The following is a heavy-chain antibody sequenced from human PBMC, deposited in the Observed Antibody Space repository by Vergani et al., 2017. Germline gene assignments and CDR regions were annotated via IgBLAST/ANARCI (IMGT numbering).Heavy chain of an antibody. J-gene: IGHJ6*03. V-gene: IGHV4-59*01. D-gene: IGHD6-6*01. CDR1: GGSISSYY. CDR3: ARGGIASRPYYYYYYMDV. Sequence: QVQLQESGPGLVKPSETLSLTCTVSGGSISSYYWSWIRQPQGKGLEWIGYIYYSGSTNYNPSLKSRVTISVDTSKNQFSLKLSSVTAADTAVYYCARGGIASRPYYYYYYMDVWGKGTTVTVSS. CDR2: IYYSGST.